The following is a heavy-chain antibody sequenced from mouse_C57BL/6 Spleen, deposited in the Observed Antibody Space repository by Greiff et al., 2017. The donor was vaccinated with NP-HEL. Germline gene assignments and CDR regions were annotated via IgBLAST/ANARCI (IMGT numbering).Heavy chain of an antibody. Sequence: QVQLQQPGAELVMPGASVKLSCKASGYTFTSYWMHWVKQRPGQGLEWIGEIDPSDSYTNYNQKFKGKSTLTVDKSSSTAYMQLSSLTSEDSVVYYCARITTVVADYWGQGTTLTVSS. CDR3: ARITTVVADY. CDR2: IDPSDSYT. J-gene: IGHJ2*01. V-gene: IGHV1-69*01. CDR1: GYTFTSYW. D-gene: IGHD1-1*01.